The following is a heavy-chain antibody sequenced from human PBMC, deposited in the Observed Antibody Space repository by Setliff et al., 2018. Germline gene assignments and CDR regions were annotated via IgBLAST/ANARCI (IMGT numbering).Heavy chain of an antibody. J-gene: IGHJ3*02. V-gene: IGHV1-69*13. CDR2: IIPIFGTA. CDR1: GGTFSSYA. CDR3: ARDVFPYHYEGAFDI. D-gene: IGHD3-22*01. Sequence: GASVKVSCKASGGTFSSYAISWVRRAPGQGLEWMGGIIPIFGTANYAQKFQGRVTITADESTSTAYMELSSLRSEDTAVYYCARDVFPYHYEGAFDIWGQGTMVTVSS.